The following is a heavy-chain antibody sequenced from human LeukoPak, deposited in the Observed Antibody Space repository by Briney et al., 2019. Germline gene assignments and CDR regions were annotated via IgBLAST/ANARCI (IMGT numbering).Heavy chain of an antibody. V-gene: IGHV3-53*01. Sequence: GRSLRLSCAASGFTVSNNYMNWVRQAPGKGLEWVSVIYSGGSTYYADSVKGRFTISRDNSKNSLYLQMNSLRAEDTAVYYCARRYFDYWGQGTLVTVSS. CDR1: GFTVSNNY. CDR2: IYSGGST. CDR3: ARRYFDY. J-gene: IGHJ4*02.